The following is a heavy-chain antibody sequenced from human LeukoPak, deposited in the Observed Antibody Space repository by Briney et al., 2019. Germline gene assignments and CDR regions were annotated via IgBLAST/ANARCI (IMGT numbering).Heavy chain of an antibody. J-gene: IGHJ3*02. D-gene: IGHD4-17*01. Sequence: ASVKVSCKASGGTFSSYAISWVRQAPGQGLEWMGGIIPIFGTANYAQKFQGRVTITADESTSTAYMELSSLRSEDTAVYYCARIHAVTTLHRGFDIWGQGTMVTVSS. CDR2: IIPIFGTA. CDR1: GGTFSSYA. V-gene: IGHV1-69*13. CDR3: ARIHAVTTLHRGFDI.